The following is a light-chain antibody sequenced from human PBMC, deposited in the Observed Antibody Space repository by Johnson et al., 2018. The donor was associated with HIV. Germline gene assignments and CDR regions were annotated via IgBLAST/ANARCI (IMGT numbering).Light chain of an antibody. Sequence: QSVLTQPPSVSAAPGQTVTISCSGSSSNVGSSFVSWYRQVPGTAPKLLIYDNNKRPSGIPGRFSGSKSGPSATLGITGLQTGDEADYYCETWDSSLSGYYVFGTGTKLTVL. V-gene: IGLV1-51*01. CDR2: DNN. CDR1: SSNVGSSF. CDR3: ETWDSSLSGYYV. J-gene: IGLJ1*01.